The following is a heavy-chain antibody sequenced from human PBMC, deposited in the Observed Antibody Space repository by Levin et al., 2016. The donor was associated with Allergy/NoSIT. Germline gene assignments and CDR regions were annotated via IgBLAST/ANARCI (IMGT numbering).Heavy chain of an antibody. CDR2: IYYSGST. J-gene: IGHJ4*02. V-gene: IGHV4-59*08. Sequence: WIRQPPGKGLEWIGYIYYSGSTNYNPSLKSRVTISVDTSKNQFSLKLSSVTAADTAVYYCARLVEYSYGEFDYWGQGTLVTVSS. D-gene: IGHD5-18*01. CDR3: ARLVEYSYGEFDY.